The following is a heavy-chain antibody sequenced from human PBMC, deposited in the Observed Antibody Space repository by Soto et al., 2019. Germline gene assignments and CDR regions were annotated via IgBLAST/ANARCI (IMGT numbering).Heavy chain of an antibody. Sequence: PSETLSLTCTVSGGSISSGDYYWSWIRQPPGKGLEWIGYIYYSGSTYYNPSLKSRVTISVDTSKNQFSLKLSSVTAADTAVYYCARDRAGSGSYYKPSVGAGYYYGMDVWGQGTTVTVSS. V-gene: IGHV4-30-4*01. CDR3: ARDRAGSGSYYKPSVGAGYYYGMDV. CDR1: GGSISSGDYY. CDR2: IYYSGST. J-gene: IGHJ6*02. D-gene: IGHD3-10*01.